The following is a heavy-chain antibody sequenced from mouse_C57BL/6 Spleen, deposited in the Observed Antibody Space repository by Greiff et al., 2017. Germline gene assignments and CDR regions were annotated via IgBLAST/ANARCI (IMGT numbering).Heavy chain of an antibody. CDR2: IDPETGGT. J-gene: IGHJ2*01. D-gene: IGHD2-4*01. V-gene: IGHV1-15*01. CDR1: GYTFTDYE. CDR3: TRSDDYGYYFDY. Sequence: QVQLQQSGAELVRPGASVTLSCKASGYTFTDYEMHWVKQTPVHGLEWIGAIDPETGGTAYNQKFKGKAILTADKSSSTAYMELRSLTSEDSAVYYCTRSDDYGYYFDYWGQGTTLTVSS.